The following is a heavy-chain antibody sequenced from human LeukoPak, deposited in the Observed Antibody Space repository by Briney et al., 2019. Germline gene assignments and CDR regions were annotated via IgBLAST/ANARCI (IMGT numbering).Heavy chain of an antibody. Sequence: PGGSLRLSCAASGFTFSTYWMSWVRQAPGKGLEWVANIKQDGSERNYVDYVKGRFTISSDKVKTSLYLKMNSLRAEDTAIYYCAREGKPWGYFDYWGQGTLVTVSS. D-gene: IGHD7-27*01. CDR3: AREGKPWGYFDY. V-gene: IGHV3-7*01. CDR2: IKQDGSER. J-gene: IGHJ4*02. CDR1: GFTFSTYW.